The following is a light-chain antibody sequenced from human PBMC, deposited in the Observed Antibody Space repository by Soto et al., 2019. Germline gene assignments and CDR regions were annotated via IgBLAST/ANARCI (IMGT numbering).Light chain of an antibody. J-gene: IGKJ5*01. CDR2: GAS. CDR1: QSVSSRY. V-gene: IGKV3D-7*01. CDR3: QQDYNLPFT. Sequence: QAPGALALAPGGRATLSCRASQSVSSRYLAWYQQKPGQAPRLLISGASTRATGIPARFSGSGSGTDFTLTISSLQAEDFAVYYCQQDYNLPFTFGQGTRLE.